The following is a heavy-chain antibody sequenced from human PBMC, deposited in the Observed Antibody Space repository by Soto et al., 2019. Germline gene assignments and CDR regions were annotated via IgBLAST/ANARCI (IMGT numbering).Heavy chain of an antibody. V-gene: IGHV4-39*01. CDR2: IYYSGST. Sequence: KPSETLSLTXTVSGGSISSSSYSWGWIRQPPGKGLEWIGSIYYSGSTYYNPSLKSRVTISVDTSKNQFSLKLSSVTAADTAVYYCASILVEQWLEDYFDYWGQGTLVTVSS. CDR3: ASILVEQWLEDYFDY. CDR1: GGSISSSSYS. D-gene: IGHD6-19*01. J-gene: IGHJ4*02.